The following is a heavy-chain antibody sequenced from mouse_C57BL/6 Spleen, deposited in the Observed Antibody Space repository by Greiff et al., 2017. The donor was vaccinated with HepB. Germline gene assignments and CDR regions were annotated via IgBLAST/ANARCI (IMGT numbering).Heavy chain of an antibody. J-gene: IGHJ1*03. Sequence: QVQLQQPGAELVKPGASVKLSCKASGYTFTSYWMHWVKQRPGQGLEWIGMIHPNSGSTNYNEKFKSKATLTVDKSSSTAYMQLSSLTSEDSAVYYCARGPSYYYGSSYYWYFDVWGTGTTVTVSS. CDR2: IHPNSGST. D-gene: IGHD1-1*01. CDR3: ARGPSYYYGSSYYWYFDV. V-gene: IGHV1-64*01. CDR1: GYTFTSYW.